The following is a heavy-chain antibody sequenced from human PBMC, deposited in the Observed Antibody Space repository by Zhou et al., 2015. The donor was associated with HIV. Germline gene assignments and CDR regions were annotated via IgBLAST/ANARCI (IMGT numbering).Heavy chain of an antibody. V-gene: IGHV1-69*06. CDR3: ARDRGAARPDWRYFDL. CDR2: IIPVFGTA. J-gene: IGHJ2*01. CDR1: GGTFGNHG. Sequence: QVQLVQSGAEVKKPGSSVKVSCKASGGTFGNHGISWVRQAPGQGLEWMGWIIPVFGTAKYAQKFQGRVSITADRSTNTAYMELRSLRSEDTAVYYCARDRGAARPDWRYFDLWGRGTLVTVSS. D-gene: IGHD6-6*01.